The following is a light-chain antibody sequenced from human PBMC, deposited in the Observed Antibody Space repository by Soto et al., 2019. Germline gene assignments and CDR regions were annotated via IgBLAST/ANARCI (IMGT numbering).Light chain of an antibody. V-gene: IGLV7-43*01. CDR2: STN. J-gene: IGLJ1*01. Sequence: QAVVTQDPSLTVSPGGSVTLTCASSTXAVTSGYFPNWFQQQPGQAPRAMIYSTNNKHSWTPARFSGSLLGGKAALTLSGMQPEDEADYYCLLYYGGAFVFGAGTKVTVL. CDR3: LLYYGGAFV. CDR1: TXAVTSGYF.